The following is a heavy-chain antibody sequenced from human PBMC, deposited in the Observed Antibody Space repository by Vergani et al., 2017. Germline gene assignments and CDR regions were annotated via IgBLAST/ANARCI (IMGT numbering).Heavy chain of an antibody. V-gene: IGHV3-30*18. CDR1: GCTFSSYS. J-gene: IGHJ2*01. Sequence: QVQLVESGGGVVQPGRSLRLSCAASGCTFSSYSMYWVRQAPGKGLEWVAVISYDGSNKYYADSVKGRFTISRDNSKNTLYLQMNSLRAEDTAVYYCAKDRKYCSSTSCLIYWYFDLWGRGTLVTVSS. CDR2: ISYDGSNK. D-gene: IGHD2-2*01. CDR3: AKDRKYCSSTSCLIYWYFDL.